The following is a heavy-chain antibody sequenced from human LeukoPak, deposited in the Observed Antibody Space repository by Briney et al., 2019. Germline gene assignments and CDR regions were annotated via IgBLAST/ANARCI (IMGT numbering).Heavy chain of an antibody. V-gene: IGHV3-21*01. CDR2: ISGSSSYI. D-gene: IGHD1-26*01. CDR3: ARDLLGWELHYFDY. CDR1: GFTFSSYE. Sequence: GGSLRLSCAASGFTFSSYEMNWVRQAPGKGLEWVSSISGSSSYIYYADSVKGRFSISRDNANNSLYLQMNSLRAEDTAVYYCARDLLGWELHYFDYWGQGTLVTVSS. J-gene: IGHJ4*02.